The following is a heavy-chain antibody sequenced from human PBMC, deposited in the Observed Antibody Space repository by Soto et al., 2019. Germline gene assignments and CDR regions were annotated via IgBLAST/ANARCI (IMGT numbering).Heavy chain of an antibody. CDR2: IYYSGST. D-gene: IGHD3-10*01. V-gene: IGHV4-31*03. Sequence: SETLSLTCTVSGGSISSGGYYWSWIRQHPGKGLEWIGYIYYSGSTYYNPSLKSRVTISVDTSKNQFSLKLSSVTAADTAVYYCARVREFGELLPRSYYFDYWGQGTLVTVSS. CDR1: GGSISSGGYY. J-gene: IGHJ4*02. CDR3: ARVREFGELLPRSYYFDY.